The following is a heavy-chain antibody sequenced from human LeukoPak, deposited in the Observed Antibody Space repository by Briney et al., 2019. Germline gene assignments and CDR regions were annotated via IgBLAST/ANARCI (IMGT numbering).Heavy chain of an antibody. D-gene: IGHD3-10*01. CDR2: ITGSTGST. J-gene: IGHJ4*02. Sequence: GGSLRLSCAASGFTFSSYSMNWVRQAPGKGLEGVSSITGSTGSTYYADSVKGRFTISRDNSKNTLYLQMNSLRAEDTAVYYCAKDVRPRSKILGELGYWGQGTLVTVSS. CDR3: AKDVRPRSKILGELGY. CDR1: GFTFSSYS. V-gene: IGHV3-23*01.